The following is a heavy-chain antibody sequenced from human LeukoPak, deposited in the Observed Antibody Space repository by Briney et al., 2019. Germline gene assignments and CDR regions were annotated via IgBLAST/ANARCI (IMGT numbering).Heavy chain of an antibody. Sequence: GGSLRLSCAASGFTFSDYYMSWIRQAPGKGLEWVSYISCSGSTIYYADSVKGRFTISRDNSKNSLYLQMNSLRAEDTAVYYCARDQVQLLLAPNDYWGQGTLVTASS. D-gene: IGHD5-18*01. V-gene: IGHV3-11*04. CDR1: GFTFSDYY. CDR2: ISCSGSTI. CDR3: ARDQVQLLLAPNDY. J-gene: IGHJ1*01.